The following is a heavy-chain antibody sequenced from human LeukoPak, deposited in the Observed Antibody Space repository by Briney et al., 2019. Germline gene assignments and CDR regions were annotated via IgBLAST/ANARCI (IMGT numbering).Heavy chain of an antibody. D-gene: IGHD2/OR15-2a*01. CDR2: IYTTGST. V-gene: IGHV4-4*07. J-gene: IGHJ2*01. CDR1: GDSIRGYY. CDR3: ARGYYSGWYFDL. Sequence: RASETLSLTCTVSGDSIRGYYWSWIRQPAGKGLEWIGHIYTTGSTTYNPSLKSRATMSVDTSKNQFSLKLNSVTAADTAVYYCARGYYSGWYFDLWGRGTLVTVSS.